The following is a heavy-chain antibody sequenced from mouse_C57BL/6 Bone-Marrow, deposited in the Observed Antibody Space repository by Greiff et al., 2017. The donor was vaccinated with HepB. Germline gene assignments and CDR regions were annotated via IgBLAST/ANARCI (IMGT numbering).Heavy chain of an antibody. D-gene: IGHD1-1*01. Sequence: VQGVESGGGLVKPGGSLKLSCAASGFTFSSYAMSWVRQTPEKRLEWVATISDGGSYTYYPDNVKGRFTISRDNAKNNLYLQMSHLKSEDTAMYYCARAGSSYNFDYWGQGTTLTVSS. CDR1: GFTFSSYA. CDR2: ISDGGSYT. J-gene: IGHJ2*01. V-gene: IGHV5-4*01. CDR3: ARAGSSYNFDY.